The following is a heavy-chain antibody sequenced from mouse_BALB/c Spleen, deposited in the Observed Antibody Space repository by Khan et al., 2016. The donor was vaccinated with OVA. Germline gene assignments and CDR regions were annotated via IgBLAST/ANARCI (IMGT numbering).Heavy chain of an antibody. CDR2: IYPGTNST. J-gene: IGHJ3*01. Sequence: VQLKQSGAELVRPGASVKLSCKTSGYIFTSYWIHWVKQRSGQGLEWIARIYPGTNSTYYNEKFKGKATLTADKSSNTAYMQLSSLTSEDSAVYFCARDGPDGAWFVYWGQGTLVTVSA. CDR1: GYIFTSYW. D-gene: IGHD2-3*01. V-gene: IGHV1-76*01. CDR3: ARDGPDGAWFVY.